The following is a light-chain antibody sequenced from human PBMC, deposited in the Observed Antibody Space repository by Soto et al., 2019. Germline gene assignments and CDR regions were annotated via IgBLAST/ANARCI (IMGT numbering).Light chain of an antibody. Sequence: EIVLTQSPGTLSLSPGERATLSCRASQSVSSSYLAWYQHKPGQAPRLLIYGASSRATGIPDRFSGSGSGADFTLTISRLEPEDFAVYYCHQYCISPPVTFGQGTRLEIK. CDR3: HQYCISPPVT. J-gene: IGKJ5*01. V-gene: IGKV3-20*01. CDR2: GAS. CDR1: QSVSSSY.